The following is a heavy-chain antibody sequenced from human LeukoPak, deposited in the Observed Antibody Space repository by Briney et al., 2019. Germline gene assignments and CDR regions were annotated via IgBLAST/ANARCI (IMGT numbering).Heavy chain of an antibody. CDR2: ISYDVSKT. CDR1: GFTFSTYA. V-gene: IGHV3-30*04. Sequence: GGSLRLSCAASGFTFSTYAMHWVRQAPGKGLEWVAVISYDVSKTYYADSVKGRFTISRDSSKGTVSLQMHSLRDEDTATYYCAKDDGWLYYNHWGQGTLVTVSS. D-gene: IGHD3-22*01. CDR3: AKDDGWLYYNH. J-gene: IGHJ4*02.